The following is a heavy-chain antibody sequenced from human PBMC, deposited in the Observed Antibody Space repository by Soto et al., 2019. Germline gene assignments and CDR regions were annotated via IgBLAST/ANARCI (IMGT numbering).Heavy chain of an antibody. CDR2: IYYSGST. J-gene: IGHJ5*02. CDR3: ARRNVLLWFGELRNQENWFDP. V-gene: IGHV4-59*08. CDR1: GGSISSYY. Sequence: SETLSLTCTVSGGSISSYYWSWIRQPPGKGLEWIGYIYYSGSTNYNPSLKSRVTISVDTSKNQFSLKLSSVTAADTAVYYCARRNVLLWFGELRNQENWFDPWGQGTLVTVSS. D-gene: IGHD3-10*01.